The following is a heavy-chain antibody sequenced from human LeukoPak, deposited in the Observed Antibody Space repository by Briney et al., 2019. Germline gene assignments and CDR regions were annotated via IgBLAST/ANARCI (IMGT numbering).Heavy chain of an antibody. J-gene: IGHJ6*03. CDR3: AKDQGGYSSSWYWGYYYYYMDV. D-gene: IGHD6-13*01. Sequence: GGSLRLSCAASGFTFSSYSMNWVRQAPGKGLEWVSSISSSSSYIYYADSVKGRFTISRDNAKNSLYLQMNSLRAEDTAVYYCAKDQGGYSSSWYWGYYYYYMDVWGKGTTVTISS. CDR2: ISSSSSYI. V-gene: IGHV3-21*04. CDR1: GFTFSSYS.